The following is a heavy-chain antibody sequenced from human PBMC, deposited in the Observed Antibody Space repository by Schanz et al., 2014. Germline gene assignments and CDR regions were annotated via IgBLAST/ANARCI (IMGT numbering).Heavy chain of an antibody. CDR1: GLIFSTYT. CDR3: ARGIITMVRGGDVGAFDI. J-gene: IGHJ3*02. Sequence: VQLLESGGGLVQPGGSLRLSCTTSGLIFSTYTLNWVRQAPGKGLEWVALISYDGSSKNHADSVQGRFTISRDNSKNALYLQMDSLRAEDTAVYYCARGIITMVRGGDVGAFDIWGQGTMVTVSS. CDR2: ISYDGSSK. D-gene: IGHD3-10*01. V-gene: IGHV3-33*08.